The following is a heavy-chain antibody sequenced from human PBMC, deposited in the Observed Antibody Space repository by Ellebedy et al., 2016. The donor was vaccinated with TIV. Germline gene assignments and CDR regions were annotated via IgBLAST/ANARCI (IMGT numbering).Heavy chain of an antibody. CDR3: ARAKWNDAD. Sequence: MPSETLSLTCPVDAGSFSGYYWSWIRQPPGKGLGRLGEINYSGTTQYNPSLKSRVTISVDSSKNQLSLNLRSVTAADTAVYYCARAKWNDADWGQGTLVTVSS. J-gene: IGHJ4*02. D-gene: IGHD1-1*01. CDR1: AGSFSGYY. V-gene: IGHV4-34*01. CDR2: INYSGTT.